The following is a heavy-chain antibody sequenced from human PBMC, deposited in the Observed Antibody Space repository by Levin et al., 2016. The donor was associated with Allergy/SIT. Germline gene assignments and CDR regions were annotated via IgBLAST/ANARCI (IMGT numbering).Heavy chain of an antibody. CDR2: ISSSSSYI. D-gene: IGHD6-13*01. CDR1: GFTFSSYS. Sequence: GESLKISCAASGFTFSSYSMNWVRQAPGKGLEWVSSISSSSSYIYYADSVKGRFTISRHDSKDTLYLQMNSLRPEDTAVYYCAKGGIAATGRPAYYFASWGQGTLVTVSS. J-gene: IGHJ4*02. V-gene: IGHV3-21*04. CDR3: AKGGIAATGRPAYYFAS.